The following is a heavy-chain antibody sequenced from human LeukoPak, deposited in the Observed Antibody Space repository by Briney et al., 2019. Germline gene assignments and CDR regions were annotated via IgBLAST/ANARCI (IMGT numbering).Heavy chain of an antibody. V-gene: IGHV3-30*03. D-gene: IGHD5-24*01. CDR2: ISYDGSNK. CDR1: GFTFSSYS. CDR3: ARDPGDGYNYYYFDY. J-gene: IGHJ4*02. Sequence: GGSLRLSCAASGFTFSSYSMNWVRQAPGKGLEWVAVISYDGSNKYYADSVKGRFTISRDNSKNTLYLQMNSLRAEDTAVYCCARDPGDGYNYYYFDYWGQGTLVTVSS.